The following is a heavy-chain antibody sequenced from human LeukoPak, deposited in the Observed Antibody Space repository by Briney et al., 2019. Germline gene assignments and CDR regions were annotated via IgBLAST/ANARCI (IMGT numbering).Heavy chain of an antibody. J-gene: IGHJ4*02. CDR3: ARENGWYLDY. CDR2: ISYDGSNK. Sequence: GGSLRLSCAASGFTFSSYAMHWVRQAPGKGLEWVAVISYDGSNKYYADSVKGRFTISRDNSKNTLYLQMNSLRAEDTAVYYCARENGWYLDYWGQGTLVTVSS. D-gene: IGHD6-19*01. CDR1: GFTFSSYA. V-gene: IGHV3-30-3*01.